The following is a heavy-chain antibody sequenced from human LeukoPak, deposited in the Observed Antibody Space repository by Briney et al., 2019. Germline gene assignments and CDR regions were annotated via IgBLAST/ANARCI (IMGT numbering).Heavy chain of an antibody. Sequence: PGGSLRLSCAASGFTFSSYDMHWVRQATGKGLEWVSAIGTAGDTYYPGSVKGRFTISRENAKNSLYLQMNSLRAGDTAVYYCARAVYDSSGYYTKWFDPWGQGTLVTVSS. CDR1: GFTFSSYD. D-gene: IGHD3-22*01. V-gene: IGHV3-13*01. J-gene: IGHJ5*02. CDR2: IGTAGDT. CDR3: ARAVYDSSGYYTKWFDP.